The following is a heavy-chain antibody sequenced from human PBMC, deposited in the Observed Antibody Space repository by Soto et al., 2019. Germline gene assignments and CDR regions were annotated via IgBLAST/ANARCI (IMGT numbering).Heavy chain of an antibody. D-gene: IGHD2-21*02. CDR1: GASIRSNDW. CDR2: VSHSASS. V-gene: IGHV4-4*02. CDR3: ARGHKTPSGHPTMIIVVTLDY. Sequence: QVQLQESGPGLVKPSETLSLICTVSGASIRSNDWWTWVRQPPGKGLEWIGEVSHSASSNYNPAFKIRLTISVDKPKNQFSLDLKSETAADAAVYYCARGHKTPSGHPTMIIVVTLDYWGQGAGVAVSS. J-gene: IGHJ4*02.